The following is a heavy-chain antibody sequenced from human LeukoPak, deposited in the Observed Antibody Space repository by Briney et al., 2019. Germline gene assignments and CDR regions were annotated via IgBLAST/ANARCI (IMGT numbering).Heavy chain of an antibody. Sequence: SVKVSCKASGGTFSSYAISWVRQAPGQGLEWMGGIIPIFGTANYAQKFQGRVTITADKSTSTAYMELSSLRSEDTAVYYCARDKKDIVVVPAATRSIYYYYYGMDVWSKGTTVTVSS. CDR1: GGTFSSYA. CDR3: ARDKKDIVVVPAATRSIYYYYYGMDV. D-gene: IGHD2-2*01. CDR2: IIPIFGTA. V-gene: IGHV1-69*06. J-gene: IGHJ6*04.